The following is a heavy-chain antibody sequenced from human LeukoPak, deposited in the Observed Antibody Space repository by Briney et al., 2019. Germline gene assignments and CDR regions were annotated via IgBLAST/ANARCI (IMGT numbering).Heavy chain of an antibody. J-gene: IGHJ6*02. CDR2: INQRRNT. Sequence: PSETLSLTCVVYGESFSGYSWSWIRQPPGKGLEWIGEINQRRNTNYNPSLKSRVTISIDTSKNQFSLKLSSVTAADTAVYYCARWLPDYYYYGMDVWGQGTTVTVSS. D-gene: IGHD5-12*01. CDR1: GESFSGYS. CDR3: ARWLPDYYYYGMDV. V-gene: IGHV4-34*01.